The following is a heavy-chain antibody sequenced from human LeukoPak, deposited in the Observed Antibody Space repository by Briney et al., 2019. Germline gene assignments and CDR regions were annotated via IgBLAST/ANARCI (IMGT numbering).Heavy chain of an antibody. CDR1: GYTFTSYD. V-gene: IGHV1-8*03. J-gene: IGHJ6*03. Sequence: ASVKVSCKASGYTFTSYDIHWVRQATGQGLEWMGRMNPNSGDTGYAQKFQGRVTLTRNTSISTAYMELSSLRSEDTAVYYCAVSGYNYYYYMDVWGKGTTVTVS. CDR3: AVSGYNYYYYMDV. CDR2: MNPNSGDT. D-gene: IGHD1-26*01.